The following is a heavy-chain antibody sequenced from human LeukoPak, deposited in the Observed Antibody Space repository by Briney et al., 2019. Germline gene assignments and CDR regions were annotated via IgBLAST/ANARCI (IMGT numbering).Heavy chain of an antibody. CDR3: ARGVEGSYYYDSSGKGNALDI. V-gene: IGHV3-48*02. D-gene: IGHD3-22*01. Sequence: GGSLRLSCAASGFTFSSYSMNWVRQAPGKGLEWVSYISSSSSIIYYANSVKGRFTISRDNAKNSLYLQMNGLRDEDTAVYYCARGVEGSYYYDSSGKGNALDIWGQGTMVTVSS. CDR1: GFTFSSYS. J-gene: IGHJ3*02. CDR2: ISSSSSII.